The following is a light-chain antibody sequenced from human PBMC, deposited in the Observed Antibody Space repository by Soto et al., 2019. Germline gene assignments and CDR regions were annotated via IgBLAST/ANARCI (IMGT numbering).Light chain of an antibody. CDR1: SSNIGSGYD. CDR2: GNT. Sequence: QSVLTQPPSVSGAPGQRVTISCTGSSSNIGSGYDVHWYQQLPGTAPKLLIYGNTNRPSGVPDRFSGSKSGTSASLAITGLQAEDEADYYCPSYDNSLSDWVFGGGTKLTVL. CDR3: PSYDNSLSDWV. J-gene: IGLJ3*02. V-gene: IGLV1-40*01.